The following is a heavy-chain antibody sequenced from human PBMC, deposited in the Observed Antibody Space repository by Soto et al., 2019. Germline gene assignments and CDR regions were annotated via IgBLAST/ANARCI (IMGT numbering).Heavy chain of an antibody. J-gene: IGHJ6*02. Sequence: SETLSLTCTVYDESFSDYYWSWIRQPPGKGLEWIGEINHSRTTNYNPSLKSRVTISVDTSKNQFSLELSSVTAADTAVYYCARVRPLGVRRYYYGMDVWGQGTTVTVSS. V-gene: IGHV4-34*01. CDR2: INHSRTT. CDR1: DESFSDYY. CDR3: ARVRPLGVRRYYYGMDV. D-gene: IGHD3-10*01.